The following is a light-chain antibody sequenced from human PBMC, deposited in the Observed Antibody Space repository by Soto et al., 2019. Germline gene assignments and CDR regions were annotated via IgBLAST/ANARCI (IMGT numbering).Light chain of an antibody. CDR3: QQLKSYPL. CDR1: QDIGSS. J-gene: IGKJ4*02. CDR2: AAS. Sequence: NQLTQSPSSLYATVGDSVTITCRASQDIGSSLAWYQQKPGTAPKFLVYAASTLQGEAPARFSGSGTGTDFTLTINGLQPEDFATYYCQQLKSYPLFGGGTKVEVK. V-gene: IGKV1-9*01.